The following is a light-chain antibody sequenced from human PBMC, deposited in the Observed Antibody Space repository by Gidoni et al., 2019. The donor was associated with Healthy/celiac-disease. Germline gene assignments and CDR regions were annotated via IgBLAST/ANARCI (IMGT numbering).Light chain of an antibody. V-gene: IGLV2-23*01. CDR3: CSYAGSSTPWV. Sequence: QSALTQPASVSGSPGQSITISCTGTSSDVGSYNLVSWNQQHPGKAPKLMIYEGSTRPSGVSNRFSGSKSGNTASLTISGLQAEDEADYYCCSYAGSSTPWVFGGGTKLTVL. CDR2: EGS. CDR1: SSDVGSYNL. J-gene: IGLJ3*02.